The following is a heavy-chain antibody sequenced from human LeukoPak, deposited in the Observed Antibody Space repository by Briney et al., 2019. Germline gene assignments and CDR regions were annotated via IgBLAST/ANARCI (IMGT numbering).Heavy chain of an antibody. CDR2: VSGSGGST. V-gene: IGHV3-23*01. CDR3: AKRGRRQQQLVPGGLDY. D-gene: IGHD6-13*01. J-gene: IGHJ4*02. Sequence: GGSLRLSCAASGFTFSSYAMSWVRQAPGKGLEWVSAVSGSGGSTYYADSVKGRFTISRDNSKNTLYLQMNSLRAEDTAVYYCAKRGRRQQQLVPGGLDYWGPGTLVTVSS. CDR1: GFTFSSYA.